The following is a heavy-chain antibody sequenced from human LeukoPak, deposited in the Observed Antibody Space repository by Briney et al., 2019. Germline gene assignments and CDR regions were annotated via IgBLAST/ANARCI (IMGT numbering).Heavy chain of an antibody. CDR3: ARDLRGNTYGYDY. Sequence: ASVKVSCKASGYTFTGYYMHWVRQAPGQGLEWMGWINPNSGGTNYAQKFQGWVTMTRDTSISTVYMELSRLRSDDTAVYYCARDLRGNTYGYDYWGQGTLVTVSS. V-gene: IGHV1-2*04. CDR2: INPNSGGT. D-gene: IGHD5-18*01. J-gene: IGHJ4*02. CDR1: GYTFTGYY.